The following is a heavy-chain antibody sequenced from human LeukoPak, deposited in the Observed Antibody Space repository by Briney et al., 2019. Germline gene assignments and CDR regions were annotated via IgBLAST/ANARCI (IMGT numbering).Heavy chain of an antibody. Sequence: SETLSLTCTVSGGSINSYYWSWIRQPPGKGLEWIGYIYYTWSTNSNPSLKSRVTISLDTSKNQFSLNLSSVTAADTAVYYCAGDFFDYWGQGTLVTVSS. V-gene: IGHV4-59*01. CDR2: IYYTWST. CDR1: GGSINSYY. CDR3: AGDFFDY. J-gene: IGHJ4*02.